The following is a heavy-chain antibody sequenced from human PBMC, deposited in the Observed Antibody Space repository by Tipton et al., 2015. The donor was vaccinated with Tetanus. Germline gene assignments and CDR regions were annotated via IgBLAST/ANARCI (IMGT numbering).Heavy chain of an antibody. V-gene: IGHV4-34*01. CDR3: ARGLAINWFDP. D-gene: IGHD6-13*01. CDR2: INHSGST. Sequence: LRLSCAVYGGPFSGYYWSWIRQPPGKGLEWIGEINHSGSTNYNPSLKSRVTISVDTSKNQFSLKLSSVTAADTAVYYCARGLAINWFDPWGQGTLVTVSS. CDR1: GGPFSGYY. J-gene: IGHJ5*02.